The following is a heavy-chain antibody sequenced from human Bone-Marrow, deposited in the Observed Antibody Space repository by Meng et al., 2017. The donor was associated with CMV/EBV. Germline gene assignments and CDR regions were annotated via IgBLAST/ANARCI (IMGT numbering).Heavy chain of an antibody. CDR2: INEDGRIT. CDR1: GFTFSNYW. D-gene: IGHD1-26*01. J-gene: IGHJ4*02. V-gene: IGHV3-74*01. CDR3: ARDLSGSRDY. Sequence: EVQLVEAGGGLIQPGGSLRLSCEDSGFTFSNYWMHWVRQVPGAGLVWVSRINEDGRITSYADSVKGRFTISRDNARNTLYLQMNSLRADDSAVYYCARDLSGSRDYWGRGTLVTVSS.